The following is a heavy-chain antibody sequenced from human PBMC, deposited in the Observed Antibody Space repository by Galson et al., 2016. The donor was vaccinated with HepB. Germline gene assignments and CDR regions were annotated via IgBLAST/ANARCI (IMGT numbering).Heavy chain of an antibody. J-gene: IGHJ4*02. Sequence: QSGAEVKKPGESLRISCKGSGYSFTSYWISWVRQMPGKGLEWMGRIDPSDSCTNYSPSFQGHVTISADKSISTAYLQWSSLKASDTAMYYCAGGHYGSGSFYLFDYWGQGTLVTVSS. CDR1: GYSFTSYW. V-gene: IGHV5-10-1*01. D-gene: IGHD3-10*01. CDR2: IDPSDSCT. CDR3: AGGHYGSGSFYLFDY.